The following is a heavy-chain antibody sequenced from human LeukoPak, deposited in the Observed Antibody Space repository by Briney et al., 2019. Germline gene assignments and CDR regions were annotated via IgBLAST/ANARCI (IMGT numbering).Heavy chain of an antibody. CDR3: ASQLRFLEWPGGYMDV. Sequence: GGSLRLFCAASGLTFSSYEMNWVRQAPGKGLEWVSYISSSGSTIYYADCVKGRFTISRDNAKNSLYLQMNSLRAEDTAVYYCASQLRFLEWPGGYMDVWGKGTTVTVSS. J-gene: IGHJ6*03. D-gene: IGHD3-3*01. CDR2: ISSSGSTI. V-gene: IGHV3-48*03. CDR1: GLTFSSYE.